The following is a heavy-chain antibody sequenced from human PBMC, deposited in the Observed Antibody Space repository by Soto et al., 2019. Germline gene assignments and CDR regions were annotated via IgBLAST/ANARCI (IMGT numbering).Heavy chain of an antibody. CDR3: ARQVWFGEADY. D-gene: IGHD3-10*01. Sequence: QVQLQESGPGLVKPSETLSLTCTVSGDSVSGGSYYWSWIRQPPGKALEWIGYIYYSGSTNYNPSLKRRVTISLDTSENQFSLKLSSVTAADTAVYYCARQVWFGEADYWGQGTLVTVSS. CDR1: GDSVSGGSYY. J-gene: IGHJ4*02. V-gene: IGHV4-61*01. CDR2: IYYSGST.